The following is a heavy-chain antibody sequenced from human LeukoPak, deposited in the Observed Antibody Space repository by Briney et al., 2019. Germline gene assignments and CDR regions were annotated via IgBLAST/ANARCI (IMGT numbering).Heavy chain of an antibody. J-gene: IGHJ6*03. CDR1: GFTFSSYW. V-gene: IGHV3-7*01. CDR3: ARDKGDTAMVSYYYMDV. CDR2: IKQDGSEK. D-gene: IGHD5-18*01. Sequence: PGGSLRLSCAASGFTFSSYWMSWVRQAPGKGLEWVANIKQDGSEKYYVDSVKGRFTISRDNAKNSLYLQMNSLRAEDTAAYYCARDKGDTAMVSYYYMDVWGKGPRSPSP.